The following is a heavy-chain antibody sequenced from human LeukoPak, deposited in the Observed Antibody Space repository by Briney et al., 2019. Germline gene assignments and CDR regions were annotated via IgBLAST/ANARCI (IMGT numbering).Heavy chain of an antibody. CDR2: ISGSGGST. J-gene: IGHJ4*02. V-gene: IGHV3-23*01. CDR3: AKAMCMFITMIVVVTTFDS. CDR1: GFTFSSYD. Sequence: GGSLRLSCAASGFTFSSYDMGWLRQAPGKWLEWVSAISGSGGSTYYADSVKGRFTISRDNSKNTLYLQMNSLRAEDTAVYYCAKAMCMFITMIVVVTTFDSWGQGNLVTVSS. D-gene: IGHD3-22*01.